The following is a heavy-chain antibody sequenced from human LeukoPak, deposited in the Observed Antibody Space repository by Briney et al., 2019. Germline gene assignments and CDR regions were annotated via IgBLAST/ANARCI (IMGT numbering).Heavy chain of an antibody. Sequence: GRSLRLSCAASGFTFDDHAMHWVRQAPGKGLEWVSGISWNSGRIGYADSVKGRFTISRDNAKNSLYLQMNSLRAEDTALYYCAKDMGLNYGHYAVDYWGQGTLVTVSS. CDR2: ISWNSGRI. CDR1: GFTFDDHA. V-gene: IGHV3-9*01. J-gene: IGHJ4*02. CDR3: AKDMGLNYGHYAVDY. D-gene: IGHD4-17*01.